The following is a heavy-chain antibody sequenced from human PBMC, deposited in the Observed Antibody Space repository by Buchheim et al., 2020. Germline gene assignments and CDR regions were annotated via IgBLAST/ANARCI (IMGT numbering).Heavy chain of an antibody. D-gene: IGHD3-9*01. V-gene: IGHV4-61*01. J-gene: IGHJ4*02. CDR2: IYYSGST. CDR1: GGSVSSGSYY. Sequence: QVQLQESGPGLVKPSETLSLTCTVSGGSVSSGSYYWSWIRQPPGKGLEWIGYIYYSGSTNYNPSLKSRVTISVDTSKNQFSLKLSSVTAADTAVYYCARTRDVLRFYYDILTGYYRGYFDYWGQGTL. CDR3: ARTRDVLRFYYDILTGYYRGYFDY.